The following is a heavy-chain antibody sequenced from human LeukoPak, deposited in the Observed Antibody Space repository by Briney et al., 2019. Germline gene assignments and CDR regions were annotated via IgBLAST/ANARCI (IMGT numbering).Heavy chain of an antibody. J-gene: IGHJ4*02. CDR3: ARDGYYHESSGFHTHDY. CDR1: GFTFGDYA. V-gene: IGHV3-49*03. Sequence: GGSLRLSCTGSGFTFGDYAMSWFRQAPGKGLEWVGLVRSKAFGGSGEYAAAVKGRFTISRDDSNNIAYLQMTSLKIEDTAVYYCARDGYYHESSGFHTHDYWGQGTLVTVSS. D-gene: IGHD3-22*01. CDR2: VRSKAFGGSG.